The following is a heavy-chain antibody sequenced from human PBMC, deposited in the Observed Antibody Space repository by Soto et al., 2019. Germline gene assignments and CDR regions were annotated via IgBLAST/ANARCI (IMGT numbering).Heavy chain of an antibody. Sequence: EVQLVESGGGLVQPGGSLKLSCAASGFTFSGSAMHWVRQASGKGLEWVGRIRSKANSYATAYAASVKGRFTISRDDSKNTAYLQMNSLKTEDTAVYYCTRLSHDPLDYWGQGTLVIVSS. D-gene: IGHD1-1*01. CDR1: GFTFSGSA. V-gene: IGHV3-73*02. J-gene: IGHJ4*02. CDR2: IRSKANSYAT. CDR3: TRLSHDPLDY.